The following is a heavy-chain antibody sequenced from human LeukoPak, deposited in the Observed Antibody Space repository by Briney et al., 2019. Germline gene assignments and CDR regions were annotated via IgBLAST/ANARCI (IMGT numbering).Heavy chain of an antibody. J-gene: IGHJ6*03. Sequence: SETLSLTCAVYGGSFSGYYWSWIRQPPGKGLEWIGEINHSGSTNYNPSLKSRVTISVDKSKNQFSLKLGSVTAADMAVYYCARGGLQLGYNYYYMDVWGKGTTVTISS. V-gene: IGHV4-34*01. CDR1: GGSFSGYY. CDR3: ARGGLQLGYNYYYMDV. CDR2: INHSGST. D-gene: IGHD2-2*01.